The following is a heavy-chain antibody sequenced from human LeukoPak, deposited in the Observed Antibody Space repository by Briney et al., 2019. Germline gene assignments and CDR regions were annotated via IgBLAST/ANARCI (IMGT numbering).Heavy chain of an antibody. CDR2: IKEDGSEK. J-gene: IGHJ4*02. CDR3: ARDPGYSYGYDY. D-gene: IGHD5-18*01. CDR1: GFTFSSYW. Sequence: PGGSLRLSCAASGFTFSSYWMSWVRQAPGKGLEWVANIKEDGSEKYYVESVKGRFIISRDNTKNSLYLQMNSLRAEDTAVYYCARDPGYSYGYDYWGQGTLVAVSS. V-gene: IGHV3-7*01.